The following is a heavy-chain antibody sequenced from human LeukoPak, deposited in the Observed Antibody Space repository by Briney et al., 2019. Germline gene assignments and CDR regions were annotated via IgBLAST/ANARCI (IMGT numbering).Heavy chain of an antibody. CDR1: GFTFSSYE. CDR2: ISSRGTTI. J-gene: IGHJ4*02. D-gene: IGHD2-15*01. Sequence: PGGSLRLSCAVSGFTFSSYEMNWVRQAPGKGLEWVSYISSRGTTIYYVDSVRGRFTISRDNAKNSLYLQMNSLRAEDTAVYYCARGSPPDYWGQGTLVTVSS. CDR3: ARGSPPDY. V-gene: IGHV3-48*03.